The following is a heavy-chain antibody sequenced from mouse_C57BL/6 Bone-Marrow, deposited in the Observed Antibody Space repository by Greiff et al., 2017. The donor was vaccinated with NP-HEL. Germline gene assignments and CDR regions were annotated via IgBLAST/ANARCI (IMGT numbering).Heavy chain of an antibody. V-gene: IGHV1-64*01. CDR3: ARRERTTVEATDWYFDV. CDR2: IHPNSGST. CDR1: GYTFTSYW. J-gene: IGHJ1*03. Sequence: QVQLQQPGAELVKPGASVKLSCKASGYTFTSYWMHWVKQRPGQGLEWIGMIHPNSGSTNYNEKFKSKATLTVDKSSSTAYMQLSSLTSEDSAVYYWARRERTTVEATDWYFDVWGTGTTVTVSS. D-gene: IGHD1-1*01.